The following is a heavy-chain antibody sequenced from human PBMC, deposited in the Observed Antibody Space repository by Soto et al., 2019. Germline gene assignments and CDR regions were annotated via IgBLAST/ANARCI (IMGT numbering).Heavy chain of an antibody. V-gene: IGHV3-9*01. J-gene: IGHJ3*01. CDR1: GFTFDDYA. CDR2: ISWSGGNM. Sequence: QLVESGGGLVQPGRSLRLSCAASGFTFDDYAMHWVRQAPGKGLEWVSGISWSGGNMAYADSVKGRFIISRDNVKNSLYLQMNSLRVEDTALYHCVKVSYSSLTTLGSAFDVWGQGPMVTVS. CDR3: VKVSYSSLTTLGSAFDV. D-gene: IGHD4-4*01.